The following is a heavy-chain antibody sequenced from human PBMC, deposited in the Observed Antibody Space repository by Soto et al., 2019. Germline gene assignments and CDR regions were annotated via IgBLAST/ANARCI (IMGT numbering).Heavy chain of an antibody. D-gene: IGHD1-26*01. J-gene: IGHJ6*02. Sequence: SVKVSCKASGFTFTSSAVQWVRQARGQRLEWIGWIVVGSGNTNYAQKFQERVTITRDMSTSTAYMELSSLRSEDTAVYYCAALATNIPQYYYGMDVWGQGTTVTVSS. CDR2: IVVGSGNT. CDR1: GFTFTSSA. V-gene: IGHV1-58*01. CDR3: AALATNIPQYYYGMDV.